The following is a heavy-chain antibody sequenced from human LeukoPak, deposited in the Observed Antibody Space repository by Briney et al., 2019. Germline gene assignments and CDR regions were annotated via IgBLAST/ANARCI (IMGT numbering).Heavy chain of an antibody. Sequence: GWSLRLSCAASGFTFSGDTMNWVRQAPGKGLEWVSSLSSGSKYIYYADSVKGRFTISRDNAKSSLYLQMNSLRADDTAVYYCARGGTAATGIGSWGQGTLVTVSS. CDR1: GFTFSGDT. CDR3: ARGGTAATGIGS. V-gene: IGHV3-21*01. CDR2: LSSGSKYI. D-gene: IGHD6-13*01. J-gene: IGHJ5*02.